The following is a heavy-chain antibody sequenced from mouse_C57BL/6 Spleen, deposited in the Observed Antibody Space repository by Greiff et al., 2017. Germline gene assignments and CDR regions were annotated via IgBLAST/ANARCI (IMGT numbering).Heavy chain of an antibody. J-gene: IGHJ1*03. D-gene: IGHD1-1*01. V-gene: IGHV5-17*01. Sequence: EVQGVESGGGLVKPGGSLKLSCAASGFTFSDYGMHWVRQAPEKGLEWVAYISRGSSTIYYADTVKGRFTISRDNAKNTLFLQMTSLRSEDTAMYYCARANLLLRYWYFDVWGTGTTVTVSS. CDR2: ISRGSSTI. CDR3: ARANLLLRYWYFDV. CDR1: GFTFSDYG.